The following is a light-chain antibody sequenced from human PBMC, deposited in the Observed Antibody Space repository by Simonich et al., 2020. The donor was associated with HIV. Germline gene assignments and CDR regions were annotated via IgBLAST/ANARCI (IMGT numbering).Light chain of an antibody. V-gene: IGLV2-14*03. J-gene: IGLJ2*01. CDR2: DVT. Sequence: QSALTQPASVSGSPGQSITISCTGTSSDVGDYNFVSWYQQHPGKAPKLMIFDVTRRPSGVSNRFSGSKSGNTASLTISGLQAEDEADYYCSSYTGSLVIFGGGTKLTVL. CDR3: SSYTGSLVI. CDR1: SSDVGDYNF.